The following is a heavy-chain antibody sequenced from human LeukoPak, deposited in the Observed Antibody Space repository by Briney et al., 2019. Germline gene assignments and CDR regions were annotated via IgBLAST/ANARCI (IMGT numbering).Heavy chain of an antibody. CDR1: GNCISSYY. CDR2: LYYGTNT. Sequence: SETLSLTCTVSGNCISSYYWTWIRQPPGKGLEWIGYLYYGTNTNYNPSLKSRVTISPDTSRNQFSLKLSSVTAADTAVYYCARANFNAFDIWGQGTMVTVSS. V-gene: IGHV4-59*01. CDR3: ARANFNAFDI. D-gene: IGHD4/OR15-4a*01. J-gene: IGHJ3*02.